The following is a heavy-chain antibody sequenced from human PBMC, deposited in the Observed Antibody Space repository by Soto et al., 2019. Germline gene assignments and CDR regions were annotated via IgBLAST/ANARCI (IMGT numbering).Heavy chain of an antibody. J-gene: IGHJ4*02. V-gene: IGHV3-23*01. Sequence: EVQLLESGGGLVQPGGSPRLSCAASGFTLSSDAMSWVRQAPGKGLEWVSAISGGGGGTYYADSVKGRFTISRDNSRNTLHLQMSSLRAEDTAVYYCAKIPPGYSYGYFYFDYWGQGTLVTVSS. CDR1: GFTLSSDA. D-gene: IGHD5-18*01. CDR3: AKIPPGYSYGYFYFDY. CDR2: ISGGGGGT.